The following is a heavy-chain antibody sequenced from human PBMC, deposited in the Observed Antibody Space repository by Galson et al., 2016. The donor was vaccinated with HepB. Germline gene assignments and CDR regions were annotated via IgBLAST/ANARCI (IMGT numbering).Heavy chain of an antibody. CDR2: INLSGFT. J-gene: IGHJ5*02. Sequence: SETLSLTCVVYNGSISGYYWSWIRQPPGKGLEWIGEINLSGFTKYNASLKGRVAISLATSKNHFSLRLTSVTAADTATYYCARLMPLQRARGVFLGNWFDPWGQGTLVTVSS. D-gene: IGHD3-10*01. CDR1: NGSISGYY. CDR3: ARLMPLQRARGVFLGNWFDP. V-gene: IGHV4-34*01.